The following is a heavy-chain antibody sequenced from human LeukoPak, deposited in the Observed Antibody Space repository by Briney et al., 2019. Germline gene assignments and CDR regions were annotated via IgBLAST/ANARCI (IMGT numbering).Heavy chain of an antibody. CDR1: GVSISSGGYS. CDR2: IYHSGST. CDR3: ARGLRLGELSL. Sequence: SETLSLTCAVSGVSISSGGYSWSWIRQPPGKGLEWIGYIYHSGSTYYNPSLKSRVTISVDRSKNQFSLKLSSVTAADTAVYYCARGLRLGELSLWGQGTLVTVSS. D-gene: IGHD3-16*02. V-gene: IGHV4-30-2*01. J-gene: IGHJ4*02.